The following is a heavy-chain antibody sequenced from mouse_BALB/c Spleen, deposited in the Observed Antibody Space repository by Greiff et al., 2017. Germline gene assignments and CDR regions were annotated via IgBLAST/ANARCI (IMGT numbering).Heavy chain of an antibody. V-gene: IGHV1S56*01. J-gene: IGHJ4*01. CDR1: GYTFTSYY. Sequence: VQLQQSGPELVKPGASVRISCKASGYTFTSYYIHWVKQRPGQGLEWIGWIYPGNVNTKYNEKFKGKATLTADKSSSTAYMQLSSLTSEDSAVYFCARSYEGAMDYWGQGTSVTVSS. D-gene: IGHD2-3*01. CDR3: ARSYEGAMDY. CDR2: IYPGNVNT.